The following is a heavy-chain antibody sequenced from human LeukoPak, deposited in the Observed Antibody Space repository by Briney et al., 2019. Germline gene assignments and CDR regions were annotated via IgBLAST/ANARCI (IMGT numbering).Heavy chain of an antibody. J-gene: IGHJ4*02. CDR3: ARADAGGTDY. CDR2: INSDGSST. D-gene: IGHD3-16*01. CDR1: GFTFSSYW. V-gene: IGHV3-74*01. Sequence: GGSLRLSCAASGFTFSSYWMHWVRQAPEKGLVWVSRINSDGSSTSYADSVKGRFTISRDNAKNTLYLQMNSLRAEDTAVYYCARADAGGTDYWGQGTLVTVSS.